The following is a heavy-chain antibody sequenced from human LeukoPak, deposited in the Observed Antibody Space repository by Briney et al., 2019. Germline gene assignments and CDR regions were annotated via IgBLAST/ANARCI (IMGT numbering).Heavy chain of an antibody. CDR1: GFTFNNFV. CDR2: ISGSGGST. J-gene: IGHJ4*02. D-gene: IGHD3-22*01. V-gene: IGHV3-23*01. Sequence: PGGSLRLSCAASGFTFNNFVMHWVRQPPGKGLEWVSGISGSGGSTFYADSVKGRFTISRDNSKNTLYLQMNSLRAEDTAVYYCAKDRAYYSDSSGYYLVQAYDYWGQGTLVTVSS. CDR3: AKDRAYYSDSSGYYLVQAYDY.